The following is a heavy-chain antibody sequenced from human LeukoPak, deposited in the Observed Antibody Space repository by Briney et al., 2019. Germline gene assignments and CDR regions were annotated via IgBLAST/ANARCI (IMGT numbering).Heavy chain of an antibody. CDR2: IWYDGSTK. D-gene: IGHD6-19*01. CDR1: GFTFSSYG. J-gene: IGHJ4*02. CDR3: ARDHSSGWYSDYFDY. Sequence: GGSLRLSCAASGFTFSSYGMHWVRQAPGKGLERVAGIWYDGSTKYYADSVKGRFTTSRDNSKNTLYLQMNSLRAEDTAVYYCARDHSSGWYSDYFDYWGQGTPVTVSS. V-gene: IGHV3-33*01.